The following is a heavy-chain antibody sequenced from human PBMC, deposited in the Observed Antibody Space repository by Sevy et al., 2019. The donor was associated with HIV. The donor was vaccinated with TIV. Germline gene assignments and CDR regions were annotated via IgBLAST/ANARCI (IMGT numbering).Heavy chain of an antibody. CDR3: ARAQSHDAFDI. J-gene: IGHJ3*02. Sequence: GESLKISCAASGFTVSSNYMSWVRQAPGKGLEWVSVIYSGGSTYYADSVKGRFTISRDNSKNTLYLQMNSLRAEDTAVYYCARAQSHDAFDIWGQGTMVTVSS. V-gene: IGHV3-53*01. CDR1: GFTVSSNY. CDR2: IYSGGST.